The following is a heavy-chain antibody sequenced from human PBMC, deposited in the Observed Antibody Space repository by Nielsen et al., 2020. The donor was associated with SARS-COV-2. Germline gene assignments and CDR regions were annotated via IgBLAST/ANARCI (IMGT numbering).Heavy chain of an antibody. D-gene: IGHD5-24*01. CDR2: IYYSGST. V-gene: IGHV4-39*02. J-gene: IGHJ6*02. Sequence: SETLSLTCTVFGGSISSSSYYWGWIRQPPGKGLEWIGSIYYSGSTYYNPSLKSRVTISVDTSKNQFSLKLSSVTAADTAVYYCARDSMATADYYYYGMDVWGQGTTVTVSS. CDR1: GGSISSSSYY. CDR3: ARDSMATADYYYYGMDV.